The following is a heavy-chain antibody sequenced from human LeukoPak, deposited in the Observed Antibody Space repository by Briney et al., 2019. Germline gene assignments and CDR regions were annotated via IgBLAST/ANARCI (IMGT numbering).Heavy chain of an antibody. Sequence: SGTLSLTCTVYGGSFSGYYWSWIRQPPGKGLEWIGEINHSGSTNYNPSLKSRVTISVDTSKNQFSLKLSSVTAADTAVYYCARSLGVYGPDWFDPWGQGTLVTVSS. CDR1: GGSFSGYY. D-gene: IGHD3-16*01. CDR2: INHSGST. CDR3: ARSLGVYGPDWFDP. J-gene: IGHJ5*02. V-gene: IGHV4-34*01.